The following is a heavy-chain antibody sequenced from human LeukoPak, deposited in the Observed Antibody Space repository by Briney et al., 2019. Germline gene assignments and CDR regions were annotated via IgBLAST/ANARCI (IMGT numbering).Heavy chain of an antibody. D-gene: IGHD4-23*01. Sequence: ASVKVSCKASGYTFTGYYMHWVRQAPGQGLEWMGWINPNSGGTNYAQKFQGRVTMTRDTSISTAYMELSRLRSDDTAVYYCARDLGYGGNSVFFYYYYYYMDVWGKGTTVTVSS. CDR1: GYTFTGYY. V-gene: IGHV1-2*02. CDR2: INPNSGGT. CDR3: ARDLGYGGNSVFFYYYYYYMDV. J-gene: IGHJ6*03.